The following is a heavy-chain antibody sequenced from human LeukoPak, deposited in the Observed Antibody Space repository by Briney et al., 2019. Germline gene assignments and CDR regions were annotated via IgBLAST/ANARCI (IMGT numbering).Heavy chain of an antibody. Sequence: GGSLRLSCAASGFTFSSYGIHWVRQAPGKGLEWVAFIRYDGSNKYYTDSVKGRFTISRDNSKNTLYLQMNSLRAEDTAVYYCAKSGLNRFDYWGQGTLVTVSS. CDR1: GFTFSSYG. CDR2: IRYDGSNK. CDR3: AKSGLNRFDY. V-gene: IGHV3-30*02. D-gene: IGHD2-15*01. J-gene: IGHJ4*02.